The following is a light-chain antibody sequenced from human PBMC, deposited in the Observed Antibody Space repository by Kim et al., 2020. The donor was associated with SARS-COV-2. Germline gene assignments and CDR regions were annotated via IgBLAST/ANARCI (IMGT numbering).Light chain of an antibody. CDR2: KDS. Sequence: PGQTARSTCAGDALPKHYAYWYQQKPGQAPVVVIYKDSERPSGIPERFSGSSSGTTVTLTISGVQAEDEADYYCQSADSSGTYPVVFGGGTQLTVL. CDR3: QSADSSGTYPVV. CDR1: ALPKHY. V-gene: IGLV3-25*03. J-gene: IGLJ2*01.